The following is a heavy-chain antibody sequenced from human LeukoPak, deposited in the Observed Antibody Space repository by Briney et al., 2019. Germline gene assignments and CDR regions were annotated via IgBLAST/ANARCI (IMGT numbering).Heavy chain of an antibody. Sequence: SETLSLTCSVSGGSINNGIYYWGWIRQPPGKGLEWIGSIYYSGSTYYNPSLKSRVTISVDTSKNQFSLKLSSVTAADTAVYYCAREGTIFGVVNDAFDIWGQGTMVTVSS. CDR2: IYYSGST. V-gene: IGHV4-39*07. CDR1: GGSINNGIYY. D-gene: IGHD3-3*01. CDR3: AREGTIFGVVNDAFDI. J-gene: IGHJ3*02.